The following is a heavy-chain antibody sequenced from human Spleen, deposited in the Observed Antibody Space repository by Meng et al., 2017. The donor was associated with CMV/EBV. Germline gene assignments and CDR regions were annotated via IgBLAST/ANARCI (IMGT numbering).Heavy chain of an antibody. CDR3: AKTQTFYFGSGSYRYFDY. V-gene: IGHV3-21*04. D-gene: IGHD3-10*01. CDR1: GFTFSSYS. CDR2: ISSSSSYI. Sequence: GGSLRLSCEASGFTFSSYSMNWVRQAPGKGLEWVSSISSSSSYIYYADSVKGRFTISRDNSKDTLYLQMNSLRAEDTAVYYCAKTQTFYFGSGSYRYFDYWGQGTLVTVSS. J-gene: IGHJ4*02.